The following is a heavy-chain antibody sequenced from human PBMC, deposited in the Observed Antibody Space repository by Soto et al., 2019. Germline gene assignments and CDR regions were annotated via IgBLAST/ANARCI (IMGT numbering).Heavy chain of an antibody. V-gene: IGHV4-61*01. Sequence: SETLSLTCTVSGGSVSSGSFYWSWIRRPPGKGLEWIGYFYDSGSTNYNPSLRSRVTMSVDTSKNQFSLKLSSVTAADTAVYYCAASAPPATNYYYAMDVWGQGTTVTVSS. CDR1: GGSVSSGSFY. CDR2: FYDSGST. D-gene: IGHD5-12*01. J-gene: IGHJ6*02. CDR3: AASAPPATNYYYAMDV.